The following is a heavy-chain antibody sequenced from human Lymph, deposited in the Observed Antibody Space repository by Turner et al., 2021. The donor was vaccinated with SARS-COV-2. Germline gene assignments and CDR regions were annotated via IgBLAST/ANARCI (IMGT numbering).Heavy chain of an antibody. D-gene: IGHD3-3*01. CDR2: INAGNGNT. V-gene: IGHV1-3*01. CDR1: GYTFTTYA. Sequence: SVKVSCKASGYTFTTYAMHWVRQAPGQRLEWMGWINAGNGNTKYSQKLQGRVTITRDTSASTAYMELSSLRSEDTAVYYCARGKSPLLRFLEWLLALDYWGQGTPVTVSS. CDR3: ARGKSPLLRFLEWLLALDY. J-gene: IGHJ4*02.